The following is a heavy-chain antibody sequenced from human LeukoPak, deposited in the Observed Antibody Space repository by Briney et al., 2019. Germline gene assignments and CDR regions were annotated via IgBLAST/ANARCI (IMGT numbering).Heavy chain of an antibody. V-gene: IGHV3-30*18. D-gene: IGHD3-10*01. Sequence: GGSLRLSCAASGFTFSSYGMHWVRQAPGKGLEWVAVISYDGSNKYYVDSVKGRFTISRDNSKNTQYLQMNSLRAEDTSLYYCAKSQSGSVDAFDIWGQGTMVTVSS. J-gene: IGHJ3*02. CDR1: GFTFSSYG. CDR2: ISYDGSNK. CDR3: AKSQSGSVDAFDI.